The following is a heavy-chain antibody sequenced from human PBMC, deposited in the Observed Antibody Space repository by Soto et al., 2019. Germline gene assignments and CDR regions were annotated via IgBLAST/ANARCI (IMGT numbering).Heavy chain of an antibody. CDR2: ISGRGDRT. Sequence: EVQLLESGGGLVQPGGSLRLSCAASGYTFSGYAMNWVRQASGKGLEWVSGISGRGDRTSYADTVKGRFTISRDNSKNTLFLQMNSLRAEDSARYYCVRNLDGTSSVFDDWGQGTLVTVSS. CDR1: GYTFSGYA. V-gene: IGHV3-23*01. J-gene: IGHJ4*02. CDR3: VRNLDGTSSVFDD. D-gene: IGHD1-1*01.